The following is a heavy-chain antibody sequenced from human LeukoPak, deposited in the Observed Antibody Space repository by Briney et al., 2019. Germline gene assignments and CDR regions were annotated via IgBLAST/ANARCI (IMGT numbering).Heavy chain of an antibody. CDR1: GFTFSSYS. J-gene: IGHJ4*02. CDR2: ISSSSSYI. V-gene: IGHV3-21*04. D-gene: IGHD2-15*01. Sequence: GGSLRLSCAASGFTFSSYSMNWVRQAPGKGLEWVSSISSSSSYIYYADSVKGRFTISRDNSKNTLYLQMNSLRAEDTAVYYCAKGGYCSGGSCCAVGPTDLYFDYWGQGTLVTVSS. CDR3: AKGGYCSGGSCCAVGPTDLYFDY.